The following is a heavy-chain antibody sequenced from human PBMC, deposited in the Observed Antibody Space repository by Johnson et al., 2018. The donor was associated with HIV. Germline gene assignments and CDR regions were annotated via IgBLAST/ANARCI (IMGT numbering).Heavy chain of an antibody. J-gene: IGHJ3*02. V-gene: IGHV3-30*18. CDR2: ISYDGNNK. Sequence: QVQLVESGGGFVQPGGSLILSCAASGFTFSRYWMDWVRQAPGKVLVWVALISYDGNNKYYADSVKVLFPISRDNSKNTLYLQMNSLRAEDTAVYYCAKSLFSISWPYDAFDMWGQGTMVTVSS. CDR1: GFTFSRYW. CDR3: AKSLFSISWPYDAFDM. D-gene: IGHD2/OR15-2a*01.